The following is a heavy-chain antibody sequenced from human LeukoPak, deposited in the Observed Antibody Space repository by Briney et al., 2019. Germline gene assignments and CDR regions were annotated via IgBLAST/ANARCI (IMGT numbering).Heavy chain of an antibody. J-gene: IGHJ4*02. V-gene: IGHV1-18*01. CDR2: ISTYNGYP. CDR3: ARDSEMAIFDY. CDR1: GGTFSSYA. D-gene: IGHD5-24*01. Sequence: ASVKVSCKASGGTFSSYAISWVRQAPGQGLEWMGWISTYNGYPTYAQNFQGRVTMTTDRSTTTAYMELRSLRSDDTAVYYCARDSEMAIFDYWGQGTLVIVSS.